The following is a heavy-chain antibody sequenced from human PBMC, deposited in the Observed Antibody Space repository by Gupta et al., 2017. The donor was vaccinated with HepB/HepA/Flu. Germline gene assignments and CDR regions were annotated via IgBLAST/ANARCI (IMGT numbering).Heavy chain of an antibody. CDR3: ARGGYCSGGSCAFDY. V-gene: IGHV4-34*01. D-gene: IGHD2-15*01. Sequence: QVQLQQWGAGLLKPSETLSLTCAVYGGSFSGYSWSWIRQPPGKGLEWIGEINHSGSTNYNPSLKSRVTISVDTSKNQFSLKLRSVTAADTAVFYCARGGYCSGGSCAFDYWGQGTLVTVSS. J-gene: IGHJ4*02. CDR2: INHSGST. CDR1: GGSFSGYS.